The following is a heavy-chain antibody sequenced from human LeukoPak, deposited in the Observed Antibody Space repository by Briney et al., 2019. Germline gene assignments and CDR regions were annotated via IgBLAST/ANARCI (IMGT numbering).Heavy chain of an antibody. D-gene: IGHD3-16*01. CDR2: ISSSGSTI. CDR3: ARGPWGWRAVDY. Sequence: GGSLRLSCAASGFTFSSYEMNWVRQAPGKGLEWVSYISSSGSTIYYADSVKGRFTISRDNAKNSLYLQMNSLRAEDTAVYYCARGPWGWRAVDYWGQGTLVTVSS. CDR1: GFTFSSYE. V-gene: IGHV3-48*03. J-gene: IGHJ4*02.